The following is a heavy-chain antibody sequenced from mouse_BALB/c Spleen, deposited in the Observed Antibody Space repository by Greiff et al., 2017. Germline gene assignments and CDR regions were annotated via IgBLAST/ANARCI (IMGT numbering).Heavy chain of an antibody. Sequence: VQLQQSGGGLVKPGGSLKLSCAASGFTFSSYAMSWVRQSPEKRLEWVAEISSGGSYTYYPDTVTGRFTISRDNAKNTLYLEMSSLRSEDTAMYYCARGRYDRGGFDYWGQGTTLTVSS. CDR1: GFTFSSYA. V-gene: IGHV5-9-4*01. CDR2: ISSGGSYT. CDR3: ARGRYDRGGFDY. J-gene: IGHJ2*01. D-gene: IGHD2-14*01.